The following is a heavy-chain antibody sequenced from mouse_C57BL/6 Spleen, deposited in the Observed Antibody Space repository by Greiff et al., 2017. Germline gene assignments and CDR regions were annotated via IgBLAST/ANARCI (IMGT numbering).Heavy chain of an antibody. V-gene: IGHV1-76*01. CDR2: IYPGSGNT. CDR3: AREFYYYGSSYLWFAY. CDR1: GYTFTDYY. D-gene: IGHD1-1*01. Sequence: QVQLQQSGAELVRPGASVKLSCKASGYTFTDYYINWVKQRPGQGLEWIARIYPGSGNTYYNEKFKGKATLTAEKSSSTAYMQLSSLTSEDSAVYFCAREFYYYGSSYLWFAYWGQGTLVTVSA. J-gene: IGHJ3*01.